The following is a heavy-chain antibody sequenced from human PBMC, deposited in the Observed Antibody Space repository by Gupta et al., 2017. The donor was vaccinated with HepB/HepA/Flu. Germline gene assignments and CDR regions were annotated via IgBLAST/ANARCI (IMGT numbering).Heavy chain of an antibody. V-gene: IGHV3-7*01. CDR2: IKLDGSDK. Sequence: VQLVESGGGLVQPGGSLRPSCAAAGFTFRNDWMSGVRQAPGKGLEWVANIKLDGSDKYYIDSVKGRFTISRDNAKNSLYLQMNSLRFEDTAVYYCARNGGQIDYWGQGPRGTVSS. CDR1: GFTFRNDW. CDR3: ARNGGQIDY. D-gene: IGHD3-16*01. J-gene: IGHJ4*02.